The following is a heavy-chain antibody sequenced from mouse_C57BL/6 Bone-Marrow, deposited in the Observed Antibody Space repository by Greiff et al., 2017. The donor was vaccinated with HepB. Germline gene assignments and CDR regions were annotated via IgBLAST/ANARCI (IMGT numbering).Heavy chain of an antibody. J-gene: IGHJ1*03. Sequence: QVQLKQSGAELARPGASVKLSCKASGYTFTSYGISWVKQRTGQGLEWIGEIYPRSGNTYYNEKFKGKATLTADKSSSTAYMELRSLTSEDSAVYFCARRAYYSNYWYFDVWGTGTTVTVSS. D-gene: IGHD2-5*01. CDR3: ARRAYYSNYWYFDV. CDR2: IYPRSGNT. CDR1: GYTFTSYG. V-gene: IGHV1-81*01.